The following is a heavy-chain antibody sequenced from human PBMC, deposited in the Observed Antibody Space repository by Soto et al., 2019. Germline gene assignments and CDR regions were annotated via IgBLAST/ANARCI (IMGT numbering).Heavy chain of an antibody. V-gene: IGHV4-61*01. D-gene: IGHD3-3*01. CDR3: AREGGVLRLSNWFDS. CDR2: SYYNGDT. J-gene: IGHJ5*01. CDR1: GDSVTSTSYY. Sequence: ASETLSLTCTVSGDSVTSTSYYWSWVRQPPGKGLEWIGYSYYNGDTMYNPSLKSRVTISVGTSKNQFSLKLSSVTAADTAVYYCAREGGVLRLSNWFDSWGQGIQVTVSS.